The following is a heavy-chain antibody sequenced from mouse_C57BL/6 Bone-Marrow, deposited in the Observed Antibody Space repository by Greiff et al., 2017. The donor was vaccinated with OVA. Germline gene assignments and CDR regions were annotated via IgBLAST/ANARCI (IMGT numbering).Heavy chain of an antibody. V-gene: IGHV5-4*01. CDR1: GFTFSSYA. CDR2: ISDGGSYT. CDR3: ARDRWDPAWFAY. J-gene: IGHJ3*01. Sequence: EVKLVESGGGLVKPGGSLKLSCAASGFTFSSYAMSWVRQTPEKRLEWVATISDGGSYTYYPDNVKGRFTISRDNAKNNLYLQMSHLKSEDTAMYYCARDRWDPAWFAYWGQGTLVTVSA. D-gene: IGHD4-1*01.